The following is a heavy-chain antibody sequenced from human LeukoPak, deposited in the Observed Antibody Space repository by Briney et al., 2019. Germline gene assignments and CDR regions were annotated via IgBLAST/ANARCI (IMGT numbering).Heavy chain of an antibody. V-gene: IGHV4-30-4*01. D-gene: IGHD3-10*01. J-gene: IGHJ5*02. CDR1: GASIIDGDYY. CDR2: IYSSGST. Sequence: SETLSLTCTVSGASIIDGDYYWSWIRQPPGKGLEWMGYIYSSGSTFYNPYFQSRLTISVDTSRNQFSLKLRSVIDADTAVYSCARTLVRGVLRGWFDPWGQGTLVIVSS. CDR3: ARTLVRGVLRGWFDP.